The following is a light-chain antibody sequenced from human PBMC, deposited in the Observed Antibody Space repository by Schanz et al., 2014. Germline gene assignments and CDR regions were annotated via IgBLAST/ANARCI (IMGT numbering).Light chain of an antibody. J-gene: IGKJ1*01. Sequence: ETVMTQSPATLSVSPGERATLSCRASQSVNSDSLAWYQQKPGQPPRLLIFGASNRATGIPDRFRGSGSGTDFTLTISSLEPEDFAVYYCQQYNNWPPWTFGPGTMVEFK. CDR3: QQYNNWPPWT. CDR2: GAS. CDR1: QSVNSD. V-gene: IGKV3D-15*01.